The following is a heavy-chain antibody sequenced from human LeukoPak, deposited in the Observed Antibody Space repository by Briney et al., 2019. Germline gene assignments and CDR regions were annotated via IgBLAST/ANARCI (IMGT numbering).Heavy chain of an antibody. V-gene: IGHV4-4*09. Sequence: PSETLSLTCTVSGGSISSYYWSWIRQPPGKGLEWIGYIYTSGSTNYNPSLKSRVTISVDTSKNQFSLKLSSVTAADTAVYYCAGYVDTAMVSGYYMGVWGKGTTVTVSS. CDR3: AGYVDTAMVSGYYMGV. CDR2: IYTSGST. J-gene: IGHJ6*03. D-gene: IGHD5-18*01. CDR1: GGSISSYY.